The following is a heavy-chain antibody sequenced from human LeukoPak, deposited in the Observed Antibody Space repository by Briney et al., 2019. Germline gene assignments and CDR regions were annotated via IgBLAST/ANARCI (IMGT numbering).Heavy chain of an antibody. Sequence: SVKVSCKASGGTFSSYAISWVRQAPGQGLEWMGGIIPIFGTANYAQKFQGRVTITADESTSTAFMELSSLRSEDTAVYYCARSTYYYDSSGYYSLGYFDCWGQGTLVTVSS. CDR3: ARSTYYYDSSGYYSLGYFDC. J-gene: IGHJ4*02. V-gene: IGHV1-69*13. CDR1: GGTFSSYA. D-gene: IGHD3-22*01. CDR2: IIPIFGTA.